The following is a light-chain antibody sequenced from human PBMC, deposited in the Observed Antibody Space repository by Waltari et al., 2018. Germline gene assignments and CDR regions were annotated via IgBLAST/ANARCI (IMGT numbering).Light chain of an antibody. CDR2: DVS. CDR1: SSDVGGYNY. V-gene: IGLV2-23*02. CDR3: CSSAGSSTLV. Sequence: QSALTQPASVSGSPGQSITISCTGTSSDVGGYNYVSWYQQHPGKAPKLMIYDVSKRPSGVSLRFSGSKAGNTASLTISGLQAEDESDYYCCSSAGSSTLVFGGGTKLTVL. J-gene: IGLJ3*02.